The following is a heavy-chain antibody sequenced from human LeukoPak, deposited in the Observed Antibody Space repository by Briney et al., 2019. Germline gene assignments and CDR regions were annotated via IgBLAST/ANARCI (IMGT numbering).Heavy chain of an antibody. Sequence: ASVKVSCKASGYTFTGYYMHWVRQAPGQGLERMGWINPNSGGTNYAQKFQGRVTMTRDTSINTAYMELSRLRSDDTAVYYCARVDTAMVIDYWGQGTLVTVSS. CDR2: INPNSGGT. J-gene: IGHJ4*02. CDR1: GYTFTGYY. CDR3: ARVDTAMVIDY. D-gene: IGHD5-18*01. V-gene: IGHV1-2*02.